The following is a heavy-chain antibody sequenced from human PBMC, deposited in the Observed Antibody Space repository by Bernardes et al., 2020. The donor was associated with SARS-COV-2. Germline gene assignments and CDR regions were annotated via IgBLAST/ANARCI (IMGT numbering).Heavy chain of an antibody. CDR3: AKTDGSILWSRRYFDY. Sequence: GGSLRLSCAASGFTFSSYAMSWVRQAPGKGLEWVSAISGSGGSTYYADSVKGRFTISRDNSKNTLYLQMNSLRAEDTAVYYCAKTDGSILWSRRYFDYWGQGTLVTVSS. D-gene: IGHD2-21*01. CDR1: GFTFSSYA. J-gene: IGHJ4*02. V-gene: IGHV3-23*01. CDR2: ISGSGGST.